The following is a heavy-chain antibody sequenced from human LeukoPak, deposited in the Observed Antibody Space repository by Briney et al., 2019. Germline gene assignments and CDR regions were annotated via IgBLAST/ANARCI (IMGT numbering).Heavy chain of an antibody. Sequence: SETLSLTCNVSGYSISSGYYWCWSRQTPGKGLEWIGSMYHSGSTYYNPSLKSRVTISVDTSKNQFSLKLSSVTAADTGVYYCARSIYSTGWYDYWGQGTLVTVSS. D-gene: IGHD6-19*01. V-gene: IGHV4-38-2*02. CDR2: MYHSGST. CDR1: GYSISSGYY. J-gene: IGHJ4*02. CDR3: ARSIYSTGWYDY.